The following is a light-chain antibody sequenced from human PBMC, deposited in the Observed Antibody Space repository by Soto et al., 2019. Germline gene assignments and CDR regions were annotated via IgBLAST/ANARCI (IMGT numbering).Light chain of an antibody. J-gene: IGKJ1*01. CDR1: PSVSTS. CDR2: DAS. V-gene: IGKV3-11*01. CDR3: QVRDVWPS. Sequence: IVLTQSPATLSLSPGERAALSCRVSPSVSTSLAWYQHKPGQAPRLFIYDASKRAPGIPARFSGSGSGTDFTLTISGLEPEDFAVYYCQVRDVWPSFGQGTKVEIK.